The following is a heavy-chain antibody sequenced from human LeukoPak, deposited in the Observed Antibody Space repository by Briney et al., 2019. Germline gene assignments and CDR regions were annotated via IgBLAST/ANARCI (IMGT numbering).Heavy chain of an antibody. CDR1: GGSFSSYY. V-gene: IGHV4-59*08. CDR2: IYYSGST. D-gene: IGHD3-3*01. CDR3: ARRRSTIFGVVSKGYNWFDP. Sequence: SETLSLTCAVYGGSFSSYYWSWIRQPPGKGLEWIGYIYYSGSTNYNPSLKSRVTISVDTSKNQFSLKLSSVTAADTAVYYCARRRSTIFGVVSKGYNWFDPWGQGTLVTVSS. J-gene: IGHJ5*02.